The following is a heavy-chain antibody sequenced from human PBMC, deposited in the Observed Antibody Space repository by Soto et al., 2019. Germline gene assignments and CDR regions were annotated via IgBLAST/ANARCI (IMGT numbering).Heavy chain of an antibody. CDR1: GGSISSSSYY. J-gene: IGHJ6*02. V-gene: IGHV4-39*01. CDR2: IYYSGST. CDR3: ARVTNSSGWYYYYYGMDV. Sequence: QLQLQESGPGLVKPSETLSLTCTVSGGSISSSSYYWGWIRQPPGKGLEWIGSIYYSGSTYYNPSLKSRVTISVDTSKNQFPLKLSSVTAADTAVYYCARVTNSSGWYYYYYGMDVWGQGTTVTVSS. D-gene: IGHD6-19*01.